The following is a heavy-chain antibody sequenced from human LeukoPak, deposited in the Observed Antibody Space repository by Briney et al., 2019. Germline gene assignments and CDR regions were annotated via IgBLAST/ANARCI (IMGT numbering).Heavy chain of an antibody. CDR3: ASDRTIAAAVDPFDI. V-gene: IGHV1-69*04. CDR1: RVTFNSCS. D-gene: IGHD6-13*01. CDR2: IIPLLGIV. J-gene: IGHJ3*02. Sequence: SVKVSCKASRVTFNSCSISWVRQAPGHGLDWMGRIIPLLGIVNYAQKFQGKVTITADKSTNAAYMELSSLRSEDTAMYYCASDRTIAAAVDPFDIWGQGTMVTVSS.